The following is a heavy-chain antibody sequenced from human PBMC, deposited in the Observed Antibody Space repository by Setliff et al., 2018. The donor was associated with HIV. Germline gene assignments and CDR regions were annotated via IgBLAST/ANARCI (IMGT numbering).Heavy chain of an antibody. CDR1: GFSIRSGYY. CDR3: AREGIAVAVLDY. V-gene: IGHV4-38-2*02. Sequence: PSETLSLTCAVSGFSIRSGYYWGWIRQSPGKGLEWIGSMHHSGDTYYNPSLRSRVIISVDTSKNQFSLKLSSVTAADTAVYYCAREGIAVAVLDYWGQGTLVTVSS. J-gene: IGHJ4*02. CDR2: MHHSGDT. D-gene: IGHD6-19*01.